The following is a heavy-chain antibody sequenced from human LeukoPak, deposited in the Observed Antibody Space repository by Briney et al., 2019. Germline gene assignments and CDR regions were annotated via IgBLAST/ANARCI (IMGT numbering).Heavy chain of an antibody. V-gene: IGHV1-69*13. D-gene: IGHD3-9*01. J-gene: IGHJ6*03. CDR2: IIPIFGTA. CDR1: GYTFTNYY. CDR3: ARDGVLRYFDWLSKDYYYYYMDV. Sequence: GASVKVSCKASGYTFTNYYIHWVRQAPGQGLEWMGGIIPIFGTANYAQKFQGRVTITADESTSTAYMELSSLRSEDTAVYYCARDGVLRYFDWLSKDYYYYYMDVWGKGTTVTISS.